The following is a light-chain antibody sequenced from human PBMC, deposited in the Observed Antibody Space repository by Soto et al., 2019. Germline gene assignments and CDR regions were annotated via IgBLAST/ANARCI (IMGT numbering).Light chain of an antibody. V-gene: IGKV3-20*01. CDR1: QSVSSNY. J-gene: IGKJ1*01. CDR2: SAF. Sequence: EIVLTQSPGTLSLSPGERGTLSCRASQSVSSNYLAWYQQKPGQAPRLLIYSAFNRATGIPDRFSGSGSGTDFTLTISRLEPEDFAVYYCQYYGSPPWTFGQGTKVENK. CDR3: QYYGSPPWT.